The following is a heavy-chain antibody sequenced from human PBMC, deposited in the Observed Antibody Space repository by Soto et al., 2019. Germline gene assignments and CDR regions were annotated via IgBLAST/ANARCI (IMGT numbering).Heavy chain of an antibody. CDR1: GYSFTSYW. V-gene: IGHV5-51*01. D-gene: IGHD3-22*01. J-gene: IGHJ6*02. CDR2: IYPGDSDT. CDR3: ASSWQYYYDSSGYSPHYYYYGMDV. Sequence: PGESLKISCKGSGYSFTSYWIGWVRQMPGKGLEWMGIIYPGDSDTRYSPSFQGQVTISADKSISTAYLQWSSLKASDTAMYYCASSWQYYYDSSGYSPHYYYYGMDVWGQGTTVTVSS.